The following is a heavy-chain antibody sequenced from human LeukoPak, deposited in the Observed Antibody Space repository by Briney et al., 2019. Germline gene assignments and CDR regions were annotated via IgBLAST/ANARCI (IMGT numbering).Heavy chain of an antibody. J-gene: IGHJ5*02. D-gene: IGHD3-10*01. Sequence: GSLRLSCAASGFTFSSYAMSWVRQPPGKGLEWIGSIYHSGTTYYNPSLKSRVTISVDTFKNQFSLKLSSVTAADTAVYYCARMDITMVGTLANWFDPWGQGTLATVSS. V-gene: IGHV4-38-2*01. CDR2: IYHSGTT. CDR3: ARMDITMVGTLANWFDP. CDR1: GFTFSSYA.